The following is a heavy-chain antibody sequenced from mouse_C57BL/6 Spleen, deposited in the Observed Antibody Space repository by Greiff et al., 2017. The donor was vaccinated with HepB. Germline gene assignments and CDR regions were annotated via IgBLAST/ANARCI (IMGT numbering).Heavy chain of an antibody. CDR3: ARGWYFDV. CDR1: GYSITSGYY. CDR2: ISYDGSN. V-gene: IGHV3-6*01. Sequence: EVQRVESGPGLVKPSQSLSLTCSVTGYSITSGYYWNWIRQFPGNKLEWMGYISYDGSNNYNPSLKNRISITRDTSKNQFFLKLNSVTTEDTATYYCARGWYFDVWGTGTTVTVSS. J-gene: IGHJ1*03.